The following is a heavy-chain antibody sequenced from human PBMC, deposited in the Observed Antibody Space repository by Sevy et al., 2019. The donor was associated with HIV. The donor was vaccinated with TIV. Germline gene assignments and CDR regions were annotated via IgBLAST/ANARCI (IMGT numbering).Heavy chain of an antibody. CDR3: AREGSPYDTYYYYYGMDV. V-gene: IGHV3-7*01. D-gene: IGHD5-12*01. CDR1: GFTFNSYW. J-gene: IGHJ6*02. Sequence: GGSLRLSCAASGFTFNSYWMSWVRQAPGKGLEWVANIKQDGSEKYYVDSVKGRFTISRDNSQNSLFLQMNTLRAEDKAVYYCAREGSPYDTYYYYYGMDVWGQGTTVTVSS. CDR2: IKQDGSEK.